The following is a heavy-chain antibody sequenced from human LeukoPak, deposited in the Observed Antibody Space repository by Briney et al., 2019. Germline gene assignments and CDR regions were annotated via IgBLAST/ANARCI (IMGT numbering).Heavy chain of an antibody. V-gene: IGHV1-2*02. Sequence: PGASVTVSCKASGYTFTGYYMHWVRQAPGQGLEWMGWINPNSGGTNYAQKFQGRVTMTRDTSISTAYMELSRLRSDDTAVYYCARAVGYDFWSGYTGLDYWGQGTLVTVSS. D-gene: IGHD3-3*01. CDR2: INPNSGGT. J-gene: IGHJ4*02. CDR3: ARAVGYDFWSGYTGLDY. CDR1: GYTFTGYY.